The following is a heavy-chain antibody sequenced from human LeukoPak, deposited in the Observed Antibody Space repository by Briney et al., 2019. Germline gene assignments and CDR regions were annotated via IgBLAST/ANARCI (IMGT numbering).Heavy chain of an antibody. J-gene: IGHJ4*02. CDR3: ARAPSLDGPIPL. CDR2: IYHSGST. D-gene: IGHD2-21*01. Sequence: SGTLFLTCAVSGGSISRNHWWSWVRQPPGKGLEWIGEIYHSGSTNYNSSLKSRVTISVDNSKNQFSLRLTSVTVADTAVYYCARAPSLDGPIPLWGQGTLVTVSS. V-gene: IGHV4-4*02. CDR1: GGSISRNHW.